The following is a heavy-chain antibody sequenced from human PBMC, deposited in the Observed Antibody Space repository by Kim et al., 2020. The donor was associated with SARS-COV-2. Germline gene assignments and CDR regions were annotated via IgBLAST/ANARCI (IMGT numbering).Heavy chain of an antibody. Sequence: GGSLRLSCAASGFIFRDYHMAWVRQAPGAGPEWVSAINRDGGTLYADSVKGRFTFSRDNSKNTLYLQMNSLRAEDTAVYYGASELVSRSSLLLDYWGQVT. CDR2: INRDGGT. CDR3: ASELVSRSSLLLDY. J-gene: IGHJ4*02. D-gene: IGHD6-6*01. CDR1: GFIFRDYH. V-gene: IGHV3-23*01.